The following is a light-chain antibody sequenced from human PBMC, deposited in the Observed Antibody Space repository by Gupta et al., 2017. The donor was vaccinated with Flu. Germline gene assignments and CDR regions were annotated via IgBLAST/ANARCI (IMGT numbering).Light chain of an antibody. CDR2: AVT. CDR3: CSHRSDRVYV. CDR1: SSDVGGYNY. J-gene: IGLJ1*01. V-gene: IGLV2-14*01. Sequence: QSALTQPASVSGSPGHSITISCTGTSSDVGGYNYVAWYQQHPGKTPKLMIYAVTNRPSGVSNRFSGSKSGNTASLTISGLQAEDEADYYCCSHRSDRVYVFGGGTKVTV.